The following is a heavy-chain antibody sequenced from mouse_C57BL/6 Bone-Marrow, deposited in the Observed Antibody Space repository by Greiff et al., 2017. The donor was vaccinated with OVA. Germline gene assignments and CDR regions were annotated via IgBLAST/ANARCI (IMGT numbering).Heavy chain of an antibody. D-gene: IGHD2-1*01. CDR3: ASPLGYYGNYDYAMDY. CDR1: GYTFTDYY. CDR2: INPNNGGT. J-gene: IGHJ4*01. V-gene: IGHV1-26*01. Sequence: VQLQQSGPELVKPGASVKISCKASGYTFTDYYMNWVKQSHVKSLEWIGDINPNNGGTSYNQKFKGKATLTVDKSSSTAYMELRSLTSEDSAVYYCASPLGYYGNYDYAMDYWGQGTSVTVSS.